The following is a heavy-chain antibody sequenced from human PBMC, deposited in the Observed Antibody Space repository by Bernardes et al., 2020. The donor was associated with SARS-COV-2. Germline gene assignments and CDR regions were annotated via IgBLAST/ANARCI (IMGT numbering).Heavy chain of an antibody. V-gene: IGHV3-23*01. D-gene: IGHD2-2*01. Sequence: GGSLRLSCAVSGFTFNSYAMTWVRQAPGKGLEWVSSISADGERTYFADAVKGRFTISRDNSKNTLFLQMSSLRAGDTAVYYCGGGVPAVFWGQGTLVTVSS. J-gene: IGHJ4*02. CDR3: GGGVPAVF. CDR1: GFTFNSYA. CDR2: ISADGERT.